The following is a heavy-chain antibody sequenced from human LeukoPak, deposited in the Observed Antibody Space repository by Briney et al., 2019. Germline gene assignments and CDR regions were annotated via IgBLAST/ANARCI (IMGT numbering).Heavy chain of an antibody. Sequence: GASVKVSCKASGGTFSSYAISWVRQAPGQGLEWMGRIIPIFGIANYARKFQGRVTITADKSTSTAYMELSSLRSEDTAVYYCAREATTHYYYYGMDVWGQGTTVTVSS. V-gene: IGHV1-69*04. CDR3: AREATTHYYYYGMDV. J-gene: IGHJ6*02. CDR1: GGTFSSYA. CDR2: IIPIFGIA. D-gene: IGHD1-1*01.